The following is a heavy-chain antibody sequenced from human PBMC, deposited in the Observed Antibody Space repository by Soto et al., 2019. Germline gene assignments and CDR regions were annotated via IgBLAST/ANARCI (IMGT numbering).Heavy chain of an antibody. Sequence: QVQLQESGPGLVKPSETLSLTCTVSGGSVSSGSYYWSWIRQPPGKGLEWIGYIYYSGSTNYNPSLKSRVTISVDTSKNQFSLKLSSVTAADTAVYYCARISGYSYGLPPYFDYWGQGTTVTVSS. CDR3: ARISGYSYGLPPYFDY. J-gene: IGHJ4*03. CDR2: IYYSGST. CDR1: GGSVSSGSYY. V-gene: IGHV4-61*01. D-gene: IGHD5-18*01.